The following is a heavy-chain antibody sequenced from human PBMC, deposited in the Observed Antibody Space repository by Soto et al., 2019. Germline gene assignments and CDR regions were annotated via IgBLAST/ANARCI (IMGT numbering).Heavy chain of an antibody. D-gene: IGHD1-26*01. J-gene: IGHJ4*02. CDR1: GYSFTSLD. V-gene: IGHV1-8*01. CDR2: MQPSTGRT. Sequence: ASVKVSCKASGYSFTSLDINWVRQAAGQGLEWMGWMQPSTGRTGYAQKFQGRVTMTRDTSINTAYMELTTLTSDDTAFYYCARGVSAGVDYWGQGTLVTVSS. CDR3: ARGVSAGVDY.